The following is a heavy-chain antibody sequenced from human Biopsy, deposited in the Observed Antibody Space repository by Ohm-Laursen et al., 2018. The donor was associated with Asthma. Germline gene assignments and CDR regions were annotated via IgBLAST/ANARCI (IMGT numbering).Heavy chain of an antibody. V-gene: IGHV3-9*01. Sequence: SLRLSCAAPGFKFDEYTMHWVRQAPGKGLEWVSGISWNSATIGYADSVEGRFTISRDNAKNSVFLHMDSLRPEDTAFYYCAKVRSDWVITEPFDYWGQGTLVTVSS. CDR1: GFKFDEYT. J-gene: IGHJ4*02. CDR2: ISWNSATI. CDR3: AKVRSDWVITEPFDY. D-gene: IGHD3-22*01.